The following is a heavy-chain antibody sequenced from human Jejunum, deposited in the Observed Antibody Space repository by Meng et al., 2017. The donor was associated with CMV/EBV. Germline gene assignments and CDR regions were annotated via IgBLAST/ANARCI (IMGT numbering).Heavy chain of an antibody. CDR1: GFTFSSYV. CDR2: FYISGRST. Sequence: SGFTFSSYVMTWVRQAPGKGLEWISVFYISGRSTYYADSVKGRFTISRDNSKNMVYLQMNNLRVEDTAVYYCAKDQGGSDDAYDVWGQGAAVTVSS. V-gene: IGHV3-23*03. J-gene: IGHJ3*01. D-gene: IGHD3-16*01. CDR3: AKDQGGSDDAYDV.